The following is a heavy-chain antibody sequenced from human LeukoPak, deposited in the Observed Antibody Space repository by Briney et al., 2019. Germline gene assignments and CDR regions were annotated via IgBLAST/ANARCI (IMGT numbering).Heavy chain of an antibody. CDR1: GFSFSSYW. CDR3: ARVAGGTTFDY. Sequence: GGSLRLSCAASGFSFSSYWMHWVRQAPGKGLVLVSRINTDGSTTTYADSVKGRFTISRDTAKNTLYLQMNSLRAEDTAVYYCARVAGGTTFDYWGQGALVTVSS. CDR2: INTDGSTT. D-gene: IGHD6-13*01. J-gene: IGHJ4*02. V-gene: IGHV3-74*01.